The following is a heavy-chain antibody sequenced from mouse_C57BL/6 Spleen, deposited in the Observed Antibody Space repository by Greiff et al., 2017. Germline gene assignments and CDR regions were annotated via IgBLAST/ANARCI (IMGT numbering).Heavy chain of an antibody. D-gene: IGHD2-3*01. CDR2: IYPGDGDT. CDR3: ARGEDGYYEYFDV. V-gene: IGHV1-80*01. Sequence: QVQLKESGAELVKPGASVKISCKASGYAFSSYWMNWVKQRPGKGLEWIGQIYPGDGDTNYNGKFKGKATLTADKSSSTAYMQLSSLTSEDSAVYFCARGEDGYYEYFDVWGTGTTVTVSS. J-gene: IGHJ1*03. CDR1: GYAFSSYW.